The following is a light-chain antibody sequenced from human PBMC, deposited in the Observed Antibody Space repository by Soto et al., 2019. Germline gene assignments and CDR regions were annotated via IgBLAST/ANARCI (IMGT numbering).Light chain of an antibody. CDR1: QSVSKN. J-gene: IGKJ1*01. CDR3: QQYNNWPPT. V-gene: IGKV3-15*01. Sequence: EIVMTRSPATLSVSPGERATLFCRASQSVSKNLAWYQRKPGQVPRLLISGASTRAIGVPARFSGSGSGTEFTLTISSLQSEDFAVYYCQQYNNWPPTFGQGTKVEIK. CDR2: GAS.